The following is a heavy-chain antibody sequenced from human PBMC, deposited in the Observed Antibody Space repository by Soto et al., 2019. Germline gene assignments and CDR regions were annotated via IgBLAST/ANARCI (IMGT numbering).Heavy chain of an antibody. D-gene: IGHD3-10*01. Sequence: SGCSISSGGYSWSWIRQPPGKGLEWIGEVSQSGNTNYNPSLMSRLTISVDKSKNQFSLRLTYVTAADTGIYYCAREVPGLREVNRNWFDPWGQGTLVTVSS. CDR3: AREVPGLREVNRNWFDP. CDR1: GCSISSGGYS. J-gene: IGHJ5*02. CDR2: VSQSGNT. V-gene: IGHV4-30-2*01.